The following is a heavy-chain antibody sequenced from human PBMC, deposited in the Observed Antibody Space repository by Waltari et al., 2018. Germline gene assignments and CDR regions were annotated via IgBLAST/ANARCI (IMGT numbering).Heavy chain of an antibody. V-gene: IGHV5-51*01. Sequence: VQLVQSGAEVKKHGESLRISCRDSGYGFDSYCIDWGRQSPGKGLEWMGHSCPGYSDTSYNPSFQCHVTISADKSVTTVYLQWSSLKTSDSGIYYCARRFMTGEGLTLNWLDPWGQGTLVTVSS. D-gene: IGHD3-16*01. CDR1: GYGFDSYC. J-gene: IGHJ5*02. CDR3: ARRFMTGEGLTLNWLDP. CDR2: SCPGYSDT.